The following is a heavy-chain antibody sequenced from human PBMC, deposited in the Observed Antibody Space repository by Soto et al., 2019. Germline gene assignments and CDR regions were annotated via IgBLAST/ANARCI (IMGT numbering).Heavy chain of an antibody. D-gene: IGHD4-4*01. CDR1: GYPFITYA. CDR2: INAGDGYT. J-gene: IGHJ5*02. V-gene: IGHV1-3*01. Sequence: ASVKVSCKASGYPFITYAIHWVRQAPGQRLEWMGWINAGDGYTKYSQNFQGRVTITRDTSASTAYMELSSLRSEDTAVYYCLREEVSDSQDLFAPRGQGSLDTGSS. CDR3: LREEVSDSQDLFAP.